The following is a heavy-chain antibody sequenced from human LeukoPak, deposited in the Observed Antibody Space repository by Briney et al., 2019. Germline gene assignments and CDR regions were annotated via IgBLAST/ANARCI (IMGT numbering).Heavy chain of an antibody. J-gene: IGHJ4*02. CDR3: ARARWQLVPYFDS. D-gene: IGHD6-6*01. Sequence: ASVEVSCKASGYTFTDYYVHWVRQAPGQGLEWMGWINPNSGGTNYAQKFQGRVTMTRDTSISTAYMELSRLRSDDTAVYFCARARWQLVPYFDSWGQGTLVTVSS. V-gene: IGHV1-2*02. CDR1: GYTFTDYY. CDR2: INPNSGGT.